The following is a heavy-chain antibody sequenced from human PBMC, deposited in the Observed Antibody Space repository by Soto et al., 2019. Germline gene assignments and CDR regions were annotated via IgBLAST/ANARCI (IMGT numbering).Heavy chain of an antibody. V-gene: IGHV3-66*01. D-gene: IGHD5-18*01. CDR1: GFTVSSNY. J-gene: IGHJ4*02. Sequence: GGSLRLSCAASGFTVSSNYMSWVRQAPGKGLEWVSVIYSGGSTYYADSVKGRFTISRDNSKNTLYLQMNSLRAEDTAVYYCARDFQDTAMVPNYFDYWGQGTLVTVSS. CDR3: ARDFQDTAMVPNYFDY. CDR2: IYSGGST.